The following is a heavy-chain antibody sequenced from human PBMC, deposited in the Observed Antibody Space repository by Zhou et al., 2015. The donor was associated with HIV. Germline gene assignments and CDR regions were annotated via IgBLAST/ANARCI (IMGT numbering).Heavy chain of an antibody. CDR3: AREGCSSTSCHYYYYYYMDV. CDR1: GFTFSSYA. Sequence: QVQLVESGGGVVQPGRSLRLSCAASGFTFSSYAMHWVRQAPGKGLEWVAVISYDGSNKYYADSVKGRFTISRDNSKNTLYLQMNSLRAEDTAVYYCAREGCSSTSCHYYYYYYMDVWGKGTTVTVSS. D-gene: IGHD2-2*01. V-gene: IGHV3-30-3*01. CDR2: ISYDGSNK. J-gene: IGHJ6*03.